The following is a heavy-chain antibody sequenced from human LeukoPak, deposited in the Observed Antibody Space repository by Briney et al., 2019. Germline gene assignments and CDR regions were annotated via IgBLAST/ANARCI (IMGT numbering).Heavy chain of an antibody. CDR2: INTNTGNP. CDR1: GYTFTSYA. J-gene: IGHJ5*02. V-gene: IGHV7-4-1*02. Sequence: ASVKVSCKASGYTFTSYAMNWVRQAPGQGLEWMGWINTNTGNPTYAQGFTGRFVFSLDISVSTAYLQISSLKAEDTAVYYCAREFRVRRHGLGYCSGGSCRNWFDPWGQGTLVTVSS. CDR3: AREFRVRRHGLGYCSGGSCRNWFDP. D-gene: IGHD2-15*01.